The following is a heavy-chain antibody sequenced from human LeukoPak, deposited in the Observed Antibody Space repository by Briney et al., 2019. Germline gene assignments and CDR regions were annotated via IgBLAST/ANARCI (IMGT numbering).Heavy chain of an antibody. Sequence: PSETLSLTCTVSGGSISSSSYYWGWIRQPPGKGLEWIGTIYYSGSTYYNPSLKSRVTISVDTSKNQFSLKLSSATAADTAVYYCAKGKPSYGSGTFYRPLEPNYMDVWGKGTTVTVSS. CDR1: GGSISSSSYY. D-gene: IGHD3-10*01. CDR3: AKGKPSYGSGTFYRPLEPNYMDV. J-gene: IGHJ6*03. CDR2: IYYSGST. V-gene: IGHV4-39*07.